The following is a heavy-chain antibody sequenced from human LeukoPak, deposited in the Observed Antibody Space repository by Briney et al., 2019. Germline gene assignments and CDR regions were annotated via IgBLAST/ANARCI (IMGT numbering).Heavy chain of an antibody. CDR2: IYYSGST. Sequence: SETLSLTCTVSGGSISNYYWSWIRQPPGKGLEWIGSIYYSGSTYYNPSLKSRVTISVDTSKNQFSLKLSSVTAADTAVYYCARQADDFWSGYYNWFDPWGQGTLVTVSS. J-gene: IGHJ5*02. V-gene: IGHV4-59*05. D-gene: IGHD3-3*01. CDR3: ARQADDFWSGYYNWFDP. CDR1: GGSISNYY.